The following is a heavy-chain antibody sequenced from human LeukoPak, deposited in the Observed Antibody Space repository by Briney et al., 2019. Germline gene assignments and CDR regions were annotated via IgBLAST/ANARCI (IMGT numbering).Heavy chain of an antibody. CDR3: ARTLSDSSPVAT. V-gene: IGHV4-38-2*02. J-gene: IGHJ4*02. Sequence: PSETLSLTCSVSGYFLSSGFYWGGIRPPPGKGVEGIASVYHSGTTIYNPSLKRRVTMSMDTSMNHYSLKLRSVTAADTAVYYCARTLSDSSPVATWGQGTLVTVSS. D-gene: IGHD3-22*01. CDR2: VYHSGTT. CDR1: GYFLSSGFY.